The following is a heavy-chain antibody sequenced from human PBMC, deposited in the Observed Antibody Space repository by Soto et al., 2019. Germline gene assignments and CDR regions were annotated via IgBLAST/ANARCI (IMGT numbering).Heavy chain of an antibody. J-gene: IGHJ6*03. D-gene: IGHD3-10*01. Sequence: GGSLRLSCAASGFTFSSYAMSWVRQAPGKGLEWVSAISGSGGSTYYADSVKGRFTISRDNSKNTLYLQMNSLRAEDTAVYYCAKPPVTDWGDYYYYYMDVWGKGTTVTVSS. V-gene: IGHV3-23*01. CDR2: ISGSGGST. CDR3: AKPPVTDWGDYYYYYMDV. CDR1: GFTFSSYA.